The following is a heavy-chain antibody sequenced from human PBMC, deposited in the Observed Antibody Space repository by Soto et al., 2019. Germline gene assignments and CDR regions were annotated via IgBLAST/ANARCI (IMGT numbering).Heavy chain of an antibody. CDR1: GFTFSSYG. Sequence: GGSLRLSCAASGFTFSSYGMHWVRQAPGKGLEWVAVIWYDGSNKYYADSVKGGFTISRDNSNNTLYLQMNSLRAEDTAVYYCARLSGTEGSYDVWSTIEGGWGQGTLVTVSS. D-gene: IGHD3-3*01. CDR3: ARLSGTEGSYDVWSTIEGG. J-gene: IGHJ4*02. V-gene: IGHV3-33*01. CDR2: IWYDGSNK.